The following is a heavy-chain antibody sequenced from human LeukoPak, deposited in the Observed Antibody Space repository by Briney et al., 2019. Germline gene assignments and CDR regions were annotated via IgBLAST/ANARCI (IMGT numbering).Heavy chain of an antibody. CDR3: ATLVGATTHCFDY. Sequence: ASVKVSCKASGYTFTSYYMHWVRHASGQGLEWMGIINPHGGSKSYAQKLQGRVTMTRDTSTSTLYMELSSLRSEDTAVYYCATLVGATTHCFDYWGQGTLVTVSS. CDR2: INPHGGSK. V-gene: IGHV1-46*01. D-gene: IGHD1-26*01. CDR1: GYTFTSYY. J-gene: IGHJ4*02.